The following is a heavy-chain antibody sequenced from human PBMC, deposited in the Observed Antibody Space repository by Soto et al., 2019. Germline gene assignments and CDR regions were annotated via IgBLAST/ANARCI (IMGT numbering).Heavy chain of an antibody. CDR3: ARAAWSGWIDS. CDR1: GGSINNAGYY. Sequence: PSETLSLTCTVSGGSINNAGYYWTWIRQHPRKGLEWIGYIYYSGNTFYNPSLKSRVSISVDTSKNQFSLNLTSVTAADTAVFYCARAAWSGWIDSWGHGTLVTV. CDR2: IYYSGNT. J-gene: IGHJ5*01. V-gene: IGHV4-31*03. D-gene: IGHD3-3*01.